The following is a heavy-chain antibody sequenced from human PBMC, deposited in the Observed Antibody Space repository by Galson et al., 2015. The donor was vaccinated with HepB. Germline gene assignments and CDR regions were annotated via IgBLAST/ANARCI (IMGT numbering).Heavy chain of an antibody. CDR2: IKSKTDGGTT. D-gene: IGHD2-2*01. V-gene: IGHV3-15*01. CDR3: TTDRYCSSTSCHRGGY. Sequence: SLRLSCAASGFTFSNAWMSWVRQAPGKGLEWVGRIKSKTDGGTTDYAAPVKGRFTISRDDSKNTLYLQMNSLKTEDTAVYYCTTDRYCSSTSCHRGGYWGQGTLVTVSS. CDR1: GFTFSNAW. J-gene: IGHJ4*02.